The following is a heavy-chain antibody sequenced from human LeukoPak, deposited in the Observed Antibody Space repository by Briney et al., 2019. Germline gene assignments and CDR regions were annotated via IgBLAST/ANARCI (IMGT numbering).Heavy chain of an antibody. Sequence: GGSLRLSCAASGFTFSSYAMHWVRQAPGKGLEWVAVISYDGSNKYYADSVKGRFTISRDNSKNTLYLQMNSLRAEDTAVYYCARDPATYYYDSSGYYTFDYWGQGTLVTVSS. CDR2: ISYDGSNK. V-gene: IGHV3-30*04. D-gene: IGHD3-22*01. CDR3: ARDPATYYYDSSGYYTFDY. CDR1: GFTFSSYA. J-gene: IGHJ4*02.